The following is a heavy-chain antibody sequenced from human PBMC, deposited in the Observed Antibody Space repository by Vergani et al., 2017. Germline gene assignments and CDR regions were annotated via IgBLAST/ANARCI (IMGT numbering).Heavy chain of an antibody. V-gene: IGHV1-69*01. J-gene: IGHJ6*03. CDR2: IIPIFGTA. Sequence: QVQLVQSGAEVKKPGSSVKVSCKASGGTFSSYAISWVRQAPGQGLEWMGGIIPIFGTANYAQKFQGRVTITADESTSTAYMELSSLRSEDTAVYYCAKEGRARPYYDFWSGYYFSYYMDVWGKGTTVTVSS. CDR3: AKEGRARPYYDFWSGYYFSYYMDV. CDR1: GGTFSSYA. D-gene: IGHD3-3*01.